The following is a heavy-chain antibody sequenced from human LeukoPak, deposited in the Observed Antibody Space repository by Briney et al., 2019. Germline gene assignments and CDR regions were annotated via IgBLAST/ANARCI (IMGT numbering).Heavy chain of an antibody. V-gene: IGHV1-18*01. CDR1: GYTFTSYG. D-gene: IGHD4-11*01. CDR2: ISGYSGNT. CDR3: ARGGMTPVTTTKDY. J-gene: IGHJ4*02. Sequence: ASVKVSCKSSGYTFTSYGISWVRQAPGQGLEWMGWISGYSGNTNYAQKFQGRVTMTTDTSTSIAYMEVRSLRPDDTAVYYCARGGMTPVTTTKDYWGQGTLVTVSS.